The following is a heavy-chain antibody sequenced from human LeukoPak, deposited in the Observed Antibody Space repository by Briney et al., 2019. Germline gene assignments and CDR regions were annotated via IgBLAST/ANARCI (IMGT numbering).Heavy chain of an antibody. V-gene: IGHV3-11*01. CDR3: AGNHYDILTGDYYFDY. J-gene: IGHJ4*02. Sequence: GGSLRLSCAASGFTFSDYYMSWIRQAPGKGLEWVSYISSSSSTIYYADSVKGRFTISRDNAKNSLYLQMNSLRAEDTALYHCAGNHYDILTGDYYFDYWGQGTLVTVSS. CDR1: GFTFSDYY. CDR2: ISSSSSTI. D-gene: IGHD3-9*01.